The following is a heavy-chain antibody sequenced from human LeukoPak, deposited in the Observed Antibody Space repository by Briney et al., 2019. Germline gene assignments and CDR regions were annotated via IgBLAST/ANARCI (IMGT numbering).Heavy chain of an antibody. Sequence: ASVKVSCKASGFTFINYYMHWVRQAPGQGLEWLGIINPSGGSTTSAQKFQGRVTMTRDTSTSTIYMELRSLRSEDTAVYYCARGPGPADDGGGYCFDYWGQGTLVTVSS. V-gene: IGHV1-46*01. D-gene: IGHD3-22*01. J-gene: IGHJ4*02. CDR1: GFTFINYY. CDR2: INPSGGST. CDR3: ARGPGPADDGGGYCFDY.